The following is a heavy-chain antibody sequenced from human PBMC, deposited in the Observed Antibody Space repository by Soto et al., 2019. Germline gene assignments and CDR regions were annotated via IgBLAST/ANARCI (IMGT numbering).Heavy chain of an antibody. V-gene: IGHV4-31*03. CDR1: GGSISSGGYY. D-gene: IGHD3-22*01. CDR3: ARGPYYYDSSGYYLDAFDI. Sequence: SETLSLTCTVSGGSISSGGYYWSWIRQHPGKGLEWIGYIYYSGSNYYNPSLKSRVTISVDTSKNQFSLKLSSVTAADTAVYYCARGPYYYDSSGYYLDAFDIWGQGTMVTVSS. CDR2: IYYSGSN. J-gene: IGHJ3*02.